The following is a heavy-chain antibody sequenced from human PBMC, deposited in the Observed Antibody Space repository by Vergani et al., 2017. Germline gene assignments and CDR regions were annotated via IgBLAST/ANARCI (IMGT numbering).Heavy chain of an antibody. J-gene: IGHJ4*02. CDR3: ARMGDFDEGDSFQVGYFDS. D-gene: IGHD3-16*01. V-gene: IGHV4-31*03. CDR1: GDSISSGVYY. Sequence: QVQLQESGPGLVKPSQTLSLTCSVSGDSISSGVYYWNWIRQHPGKGLEWIGYIYYTGSTHHNPSLRSRITISVDTSKNQFSLKLNSVTAADTAMYYCARMGDFDEGDSFQVGYFDSWGPGILVTVSS. CDR2: IYYTGST.